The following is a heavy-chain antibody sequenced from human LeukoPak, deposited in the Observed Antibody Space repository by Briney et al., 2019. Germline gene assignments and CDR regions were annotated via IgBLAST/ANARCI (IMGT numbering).Heavy chain of an antibody. Sequence: SETLSLTCTVSGGSISSYYWSWLRQPPGKGLEWIGYIYYSGSTNYNPSLKSRVTISVDTSKNQFSLKLSSVTAADTAVYYCARGGLRYFDWLPHFDYWGQGTLVTVSS. D-gene: IGHD3-9*01. CDR1: GGSISSYY. CDR2: IYYSGST. J-gene: IGHJ4*02. V-gene: IGHV4-59*01. CDR3: ARGGLRYFDWLPHFDY.